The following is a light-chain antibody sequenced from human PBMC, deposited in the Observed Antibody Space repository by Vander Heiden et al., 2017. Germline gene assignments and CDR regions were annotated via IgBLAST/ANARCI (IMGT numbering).Light chain of an antibody. V-gene: IGKV1-16*02. CDR1: QDIRNY. Sequence: DIQMTQSPSSLSASVGDRVTITCRASQDIRNYLAWFQQKPGKAPKSLIYAASNLQSGVPSKFSGSGSGTDFTLTISSLQPEDFATYYCQQDNSYPITFGQGTPLDIK. CDR2: AAS. J-gene: IGKJ5*01. CDR3: QQDNSYPIT.